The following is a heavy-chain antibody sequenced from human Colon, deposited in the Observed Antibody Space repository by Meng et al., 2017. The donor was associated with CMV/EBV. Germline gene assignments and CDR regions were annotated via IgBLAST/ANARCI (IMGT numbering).Heavy chain of an antibody. CDR3: VRDLAPAGDDYYYGMDV. Sequence: GESLKISCAASGFPFSNYAMHWVRQAPGKGLEWLSVISYSGTKKSYADSVKGRFTISRDNSKNTVYLQMDSLRAEDTALYHCVRDLAPAGDDYYYGMDVWGQGTTVTVSS. CDR1: GFPFSNYA. V-gene: IGHV3-30-3*01. D-gene: IGHD6-13*01. J-gene: IGHJ6*02. CDR2: ISYSGTKK.